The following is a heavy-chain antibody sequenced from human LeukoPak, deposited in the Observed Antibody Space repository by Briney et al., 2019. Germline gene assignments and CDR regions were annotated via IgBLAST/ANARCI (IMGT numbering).Heavy chain of an antibody. CDR3: ARDRDFWSGTSPFHV. Sequence: ASVKVSCKASGYTFTVYYIHWVRQASGQGLEWVGWINPNGGGTNYAQKFQGRVTMTSDASISTAYMELSRLRSDDTAVYYCARDRDFWSGTSPFHVWGQGTMVAVSS. CDR1: GYTFTVYY. J-gene: IGHJ3*01. D-gene: IGHD3-3*01. V-gene: IGHV1-2*02. CDR2: INPNGGGT.